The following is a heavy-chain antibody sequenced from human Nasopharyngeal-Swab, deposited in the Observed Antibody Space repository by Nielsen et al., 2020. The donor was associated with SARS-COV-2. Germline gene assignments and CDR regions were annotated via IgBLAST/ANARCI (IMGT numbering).Heavy chain of an antibody. D-gene: IGHD3-10*01. CDR3: ARNHYYGSGSYYPLYYYYYGVDV. CDR2: IYYSGST. J-gene: IGHJ6*02. Sequence: SETLSLTCTVSGGSISSYYWNWIRQPPGKGLEWIGYIYYSGSTNYNPSLKSRVTISVDTSKNQFSLKLSSVTAADTAVYYCARNHYYGSGSYYPLYYYYYGVDVWGQGTTVTVSS. V-gene: IGHV4-59*12. CDR1: GGSISSYY.